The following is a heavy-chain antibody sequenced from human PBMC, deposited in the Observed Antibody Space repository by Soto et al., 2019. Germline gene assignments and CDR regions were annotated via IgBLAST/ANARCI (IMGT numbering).Heavy chain of an antibody. CDR2: ISSSSSTI. D-gene: IGHD3-3*01. Sequence: PGGSLRLSCAASGFTFSSYSMNWVRQAPGKGLEWVSYISSSSSTIYYADSVKGRFTISRDNAKNSLYLQMNSLRDEDTAVYYCARLFVAPYDFWSGYFPYYYYGMVVWGQGTTVTVSS. CDR3: ARLFVAPYDFWSGYFPYYYYGMVV. J-gene: IGHJ6*02. V-gene: IGHV3-48*02. CDR1: GFTFSSYS.